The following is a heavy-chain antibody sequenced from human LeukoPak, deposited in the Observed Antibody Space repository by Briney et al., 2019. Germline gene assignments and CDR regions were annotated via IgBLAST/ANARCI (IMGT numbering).Heavy chain of an antibody. CDR3: ASGSGGYSGYAPAY. CDR1: GGTFSNYA. D-gene: IGHD5-12*01. J-gene: IGHJ4*02. CDR2: IIPIFGTA. V-gene: IGHV1-69*01. Sequence: SVKVSCKASGGTFSNYAISWVRQAPGQGLEWMGGIIPIFGTANYAQKFQGRVTITADESTSTAYMELSSLRSEDTAVYYCASGSGGYSGYAPAYWGQGTLVTVSS.